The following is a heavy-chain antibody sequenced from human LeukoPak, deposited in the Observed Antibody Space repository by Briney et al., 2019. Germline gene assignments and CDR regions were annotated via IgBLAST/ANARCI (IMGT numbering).Heavy chain of an antibody. Sequence: SETLSLTCTVSGGSVSSGSYYWSWIRQPPGKGLEWIGYIYYSGSTNYNPSLKSRGTISVDTSKNQFSLKLSSATAAVTAVYYCARDRVAAASLDYWGQGTLVTVSS. D-gene: IGHD6-13*01. CDR3: ARDRVAAASLDY. V-gene: IGHV4-61*01. CDR1: GGSVSSGSYY. J-gene: IGHJ4*02. CDR2: IYYSGST.